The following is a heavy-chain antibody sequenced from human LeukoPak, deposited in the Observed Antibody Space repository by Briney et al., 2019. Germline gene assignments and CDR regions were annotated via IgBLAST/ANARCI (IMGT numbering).Heavy chain of an antibody. CDR3: ARDLPTIDY. CDR2: ISGSGSPT. CDR1: GFIFSSYA. J-gene: IGHJ4*02. V-gene: IGHV3-23*01. Sequence: GGSLRLSCAASGFIFSSYAMSWVRQAPGKGLEWVSAISGSGSPTYYADSVKGRFTISRDNSKNTLYLQLNSLRVEDTAVYYCARDLPTIDYWGQGTLVTVSS.